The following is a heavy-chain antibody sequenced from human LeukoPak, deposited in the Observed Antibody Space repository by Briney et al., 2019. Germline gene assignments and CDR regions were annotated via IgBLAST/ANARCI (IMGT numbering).Heavy chain of an antibody. D-gene: IGHD3-3*01. CDR1: GFTFSSYA. CDR3: TKGRDRTSSQGITIFGVVLPLFDY. J-gene: IGHJ4*02. V-gene: IGHV3-23*01. Sequence: GGSLRLSCAASGFTFSSYAMSWVREAPGKGLDWVSASSGSGGSTYYADSVKGRFTISRDNSKNTLYLQMNSLRAEDTAVYYCTKGRDRTSSQGITIFGVVLPLFDYWGQGTLVTVSS. CDR2: SSGSGGST.